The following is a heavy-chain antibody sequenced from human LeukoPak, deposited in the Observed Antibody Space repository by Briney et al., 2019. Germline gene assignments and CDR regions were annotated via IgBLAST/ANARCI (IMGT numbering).Heavy chain of an antibody. D-gene: IGHD3-22*01. CDR1: GFTFGNAW. V-gene: IGHV3-15*01. Sequence: GGSLRLSCAASGFTFGNAWMSWVRQAPGKGLEWVGRIKSKTDGGTTDYAAPVKGRFTISRDDSKNTLYLQMNSLKTEDTAVYSCTTGPHSSGYYPNFDYWGQGTLVTVSS. J-gene: IGHJ4*02. CDR3: TTGPHSSGYYPNFDY. CDR2: IKSKTDGGTT.